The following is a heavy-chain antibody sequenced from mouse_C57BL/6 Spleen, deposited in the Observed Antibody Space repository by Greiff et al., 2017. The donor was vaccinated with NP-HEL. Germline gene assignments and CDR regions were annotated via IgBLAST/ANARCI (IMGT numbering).Heavy chain of an antibody. CDR3: ARYDGYPAWFAY. CDR2: IYPGGGYT. J-gene: IGHJ3*01. CDR1: GYTFTNYW. Sequence: QVQLKQSGAELVRPGTSVKMSCKASGYTFTNYWIGWAKQRPGHGLEWIGDIYPGGGYTNYNEKFKGKATLTADKSSSTAYMQFSSLTSEDSAIYYCARYDGYPAWFAYWGQGTLVTVSA. V-gene: IGHV1-63*01. D-gene: IGHD2-3*01.